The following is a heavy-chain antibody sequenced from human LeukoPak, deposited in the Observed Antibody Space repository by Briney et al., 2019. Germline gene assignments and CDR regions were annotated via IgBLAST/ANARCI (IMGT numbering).Heavy chain of an antibody. Sequence: ASVKVSCKASGYTFTGYYMHWVRQAPGQGLEWMGWINPNSADTNYAQKFQGRVTMTRDTSICTAYMELSRLRSDDTAVYYCARTSGYSSSWYYFDYWGQGTLVTVSS. V-gene: IGHV1-2*02. CDR3: ARTSGYSSSWYYFDY. CDR1: GYTFTGYY. CDR2: INPNSADT. J-gene: IGHJ4*02. D-gene: IGHD6-13*01.